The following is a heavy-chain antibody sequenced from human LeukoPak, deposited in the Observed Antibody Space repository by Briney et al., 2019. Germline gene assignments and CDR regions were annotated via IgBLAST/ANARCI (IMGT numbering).Heavy chain of an antibody. Sequence: ASVKVSCRASGGTFSSYAISWVRQAPGQGLEWMGGIIPIFGTANYAQKFQGRVTMTRDMSTSTVYMELSSLRSEDTAVYYCARDRSEDTAMSGLDYWGQGTLVTVSS. CDR2: IIPIFGTA. CDR1: GGTFSSYA. D-gene: IGHD5-18*01. CDR3: ARDRSEDTAMSGLDY. V-gene: IGHV1-69*05. J-gene: IGHJ4*02.